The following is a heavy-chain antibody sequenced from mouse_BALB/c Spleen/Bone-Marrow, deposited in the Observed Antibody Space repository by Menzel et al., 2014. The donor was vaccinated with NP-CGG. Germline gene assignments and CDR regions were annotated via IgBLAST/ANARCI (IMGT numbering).Heavy chain of an antibody. CDR2: ISDGGTYT. CDR1: GFTFSDYY. V-gene: IGHV5-4*02. D-gene: IGHD2-3*01. Sequence: VQLKESGGGLVKPGGSLELSCAASGFTFSDYYMYWVRQTPEKRLEWVATISDGGTYTYYSDSVKGRFTISRDNARNNLYLQMSSLKSEDTAMYYCARDKGGYYVGGFAYWGQGTLVTVSA. J-gene: IGHJ3*01. CDR3: ARDKGGYYVGGFAY.